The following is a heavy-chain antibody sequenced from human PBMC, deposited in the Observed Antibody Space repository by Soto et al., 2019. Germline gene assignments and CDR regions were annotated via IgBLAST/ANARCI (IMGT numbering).Heavy chain of an antibody. CDR2: IIPIFGTA. J-gene: IGHJ6*02. CDR1: GGTFSSYA. V-gene: IGHV1-69*06. D-gene: IGHD2-15*01. CDR3: ARATLGYCSGGSCYHTETYYYYYGMDV. Sequence: GASVKVSCKASGGTFSSYAISWVRQAPGQGLEWMGGIIPIFGTANYAQKFQGRVTITADKSTSTAYMELSSLRSEDTAVYYCARATLGYCSGGSCYHTETYYYYYGMDVWGQGTTVTSP.